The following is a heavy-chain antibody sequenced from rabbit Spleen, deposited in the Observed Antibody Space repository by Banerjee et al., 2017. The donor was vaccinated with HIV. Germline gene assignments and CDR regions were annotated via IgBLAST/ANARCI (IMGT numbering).Heavy chain of an antibody. V-gene: IGHV1S40*01. Sequence: QSLEESGGGLVQPGASLTLTCKASGFDFSSNAMSWVRQAPGKGLEWIGYIYNGDGSTYYASWAKGRFTISKTSSTTVTLQMTSLTAADTATYFCARGGSLGSTYYWTTLSLWGPGTLVTVS. CDR1: GFDFSSNA. CDR3: ARGGSLGSTYYWTTLSL. J-gene: IGHJ4*01. D-gene: IGHD8-1*01. CDR2: IYNGDGST.